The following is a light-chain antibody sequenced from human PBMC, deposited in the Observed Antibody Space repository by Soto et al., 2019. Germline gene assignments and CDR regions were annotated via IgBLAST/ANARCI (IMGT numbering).Light chain of an antibody. Sequence: EIVLTQSPGTLSLSPGERATLSCRASQSFSSSYLAWYQQKPGQAPRLLIYAASGRATGIPDRFSGSGSGTDFTLTISRLEPEDFAVYYCQQYGTSRELTFGGRTKVEIK. V-gene: IGKV3-20*01. J-gene: IGKJ4*01. CDR1: QSFSSSY. CDR2: AAS. CDR3: QQYGTSRELT.